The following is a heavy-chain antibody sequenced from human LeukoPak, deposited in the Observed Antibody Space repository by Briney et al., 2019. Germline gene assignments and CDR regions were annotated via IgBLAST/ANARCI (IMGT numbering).Heavy chain of an antibody. Sequence: PSETLSLTCTVSGGSISSYYWSWIRQPPGKRLEWIGYIYYSGSTSYNPSLKSRVTISVDTSKNQISLKLSSVTAADTAVYYCARHGYSYRRVPFGYWGQGTLVTVSS. CDR3: ARHGYSYRRVPFGY. CDR2: IYYSGST. CDR1: GGSISSYY. J-gene: IGHJ4*02. V-gene: IGHV4-59*01. D-gene: IGHD5-18*01.